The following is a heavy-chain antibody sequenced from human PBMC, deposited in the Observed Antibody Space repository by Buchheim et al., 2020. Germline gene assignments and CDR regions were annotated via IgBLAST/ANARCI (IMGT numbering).Heavy chain of an antibody. CDR3: ARGKTFDYYLDV. CDR1: GGTFSTSA. CDR2: VIPIFGTT. Sequence: QLVQSGAEVKKPGSSVKVSCRASGGTFSTSAIVWARQAPGQGLELMGGVIPIFGTTSYAQKFQDRVTFSAVASTSTAYMELTRLTREDTAVYFCARGKTFDYYLDVWGKGTT. V-gene: IGHV1-69*01. D-gene: IGHD3-10*01. J-gene: IGHJ6*03.